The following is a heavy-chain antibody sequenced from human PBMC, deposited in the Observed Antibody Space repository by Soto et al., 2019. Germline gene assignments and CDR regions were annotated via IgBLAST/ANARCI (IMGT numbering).Heavy chain of an antibody. J-gene: IGHJ6*02. V-gene: IGHV1-69*06. D-gene: IGHD3-10*01. Sequence: SVKVSCKASGGTFSSCAISWVRQAPGQGLEWRGGIIPIFGTANYAQKFQGRVTITADKSTSTAYMELSSLRSEDTAVYYCARERXGGGYGSGSRMTYGMDVWGQGTTVTVSS. CDR3: ARERXGGGYGSGSRMTYGMDV. CDR2: IIPIFGTA. CDR1: GGTFSSCA.